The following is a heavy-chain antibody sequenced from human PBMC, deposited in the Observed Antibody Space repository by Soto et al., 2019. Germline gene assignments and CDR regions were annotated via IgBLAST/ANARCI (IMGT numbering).Heavy chain of an antibody. V-gene: IGHV3-33*05. CDR1: GSPFREFG. Sequence: QMQLVESGGGVVQPGRSLRLSCVASGSPFREFGMHWVRQAPGKGLEWVALISYDGSDYADSVKGRFTISRDDSRDTLVLHMDYLRPDDTGVYYCARRWNYCLDFWGQGTLVAVSS. CDR2: ISYDGSD. J-gene: IGHJ4*02. CDR3: ARRWNYCLDF. D-gene: IGHD3-10*01.